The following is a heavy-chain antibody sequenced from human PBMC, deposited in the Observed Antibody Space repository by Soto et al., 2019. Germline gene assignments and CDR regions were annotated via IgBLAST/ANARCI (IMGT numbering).Heavy chain of an antibody. D-gene: IGHD2-2*01. CDR1: GFTFSSYA. Sequence: PGGSLRLSCAASGFTFSSYAMSWVRQAPGKGLEWVSAISGSEKYYVDSVKGRFTISRDNAKNSLYLQMNSLRAEDTAVYYCARDPSIVLVPAATYYYYYYGMDVWGQGTTVTVSS. CDR2: ISGSEK. V-gene: IGHV3-7*01. J-gene: IGHJ6*02. CDR3: ARDPSIVLVPAATYYYYYYGMDV.